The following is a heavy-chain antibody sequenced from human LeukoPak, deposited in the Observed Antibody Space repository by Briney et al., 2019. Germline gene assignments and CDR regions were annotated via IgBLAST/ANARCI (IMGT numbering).Heavy chain of an antibody. V-gene: IGHV4-34*01. D-gene: IGHD5-18*01. CDR1: GGSFSGYY. CDR2: INHSGST. J-gene: IGHJ4*02. CDR3: ARGLGYSYGYY. Sequence: SSETLSLTCAVYGGSFSGYYWSWIRQPPGKGLEWIGEINHSGSTNYNPSLKSRVTISVDTSKNQFSLKLSSVTAADTAVYYCARGLGYSYGYYWGQGTLVTVSS.